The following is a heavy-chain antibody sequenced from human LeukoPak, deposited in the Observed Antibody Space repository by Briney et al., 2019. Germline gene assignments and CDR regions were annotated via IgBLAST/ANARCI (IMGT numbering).Heavy chain of an antibody. CDR3: AGSSGYYPNWFDP. CDR1: GGSISSSSYY. J-gene: IGHJ5*02. Sequence: PSETLSLTCTVSGGSISSSSYYWGWIGQPPGKGLEWIGCIYYSRSTYYNPSLKSLVTISVDTSKNQFSLKLSSETAADTAVYYCAGSSGYYPNWFDPRGQGTLVTVSS. D-gene: IGHD3-22*01. CDR2: IYYSRST. V-gene: IGHV4-39*01.